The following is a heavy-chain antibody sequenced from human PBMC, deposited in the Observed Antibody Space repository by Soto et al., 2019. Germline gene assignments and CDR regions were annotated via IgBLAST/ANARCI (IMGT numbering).Heavy chain of an antibody. Sequence: QVELQESGPGLVKPSETLSLTCTVSQGSISLDRFYWTWIRQAPGKGLEWIGYISHSGLTKYNPSLDSRGSISVDSSSNQFSLTVKSVTAADTAVYYCAREFSSDHINYLDFWGQGTLVSVSS. J-gene: IGHJ4*02. CDR3: AREFSSDHINYLDF. CDR1: QGSISLDRFY. CDR2: ISHSGLT. D-gene: IGHD1-26*01. V-gene: IGHV4-61*01.